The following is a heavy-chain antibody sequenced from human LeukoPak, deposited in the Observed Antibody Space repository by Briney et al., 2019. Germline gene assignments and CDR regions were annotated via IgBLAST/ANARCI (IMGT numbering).Heavy chain of an antibody. D-gene: IGHD3-16*02. CDR3: TSEGYDYVWGNYRGV. Sequence: EGSLRLSCAASGFTFSSYSMNWVRQAPGKGLEWVSYISSSSSTIYYADSVKGRFTISRDNAKNSLYLQMNSLRAEDTAVYYCTSEGYDYVWGNYRGVWGRGTLVTVSS. V-gene: IGHV3-48*01. CDR2: ISSSSSTI. J-gene: IGHJ2*01. CDR1: GFTFSSYS.